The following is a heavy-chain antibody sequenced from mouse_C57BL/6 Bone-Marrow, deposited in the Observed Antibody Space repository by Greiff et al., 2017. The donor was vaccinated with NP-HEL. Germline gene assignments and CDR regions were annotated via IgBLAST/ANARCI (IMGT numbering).Heavy chain of an antibody. CDR3: ARVGITTVVAPAGFAY. D-gene: IGHD1-1*01. Sequence: QVQLQQSGSELRSPGSSVKLSCKDFDSEVFPIAYMSWVRQKPGHGFEWIGGILPSIGRTIYGEKFEDKATLDAATLSNTAYLERNILTSEDSAIYYWARVGITTVVAPAGFAYWGQGTLVTVSA. CDR2: ILPSIGRT. V-gene: IGHV15-2*01. J-gene: IGHJ3*01. CDR1: DSEVFPIAY.